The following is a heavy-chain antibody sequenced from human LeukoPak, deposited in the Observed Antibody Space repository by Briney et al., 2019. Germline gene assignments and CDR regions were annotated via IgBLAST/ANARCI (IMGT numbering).Heavy chain of an antibody. J-gene: IGHJ4*02. CDR2: INHSGST. Sequence: PSETLSLTCAVYGGSFSGYYWSWIRQPPGKGLEWIGEINHSGSTNYNPSLKSRVTISVDTSKNQFSLKLSSVTAADTAVYYCARGFSYYDSSGYYSFFDYWGQGTLVTVSS. CDR1: GGSFSGYY. CDR3: ARGFSYYDSSGYYSFFDY. V-gene: IGHV4-34*01. D-gene: IGHD3-22*01.